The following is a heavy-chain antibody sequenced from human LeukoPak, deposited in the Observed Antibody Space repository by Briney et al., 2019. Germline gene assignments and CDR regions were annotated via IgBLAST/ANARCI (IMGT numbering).Heavy chain of an antibody. CDR3: ARRSGWYPTDY. Sequence: SETLSLTCTVSGGSISSYYWSWIRQPPGKGLEWIGYIYYSGSTNYNPSLKSRVTISADTSKKQFSLKLSSVTAADTAVYYCARRSGWYPTDYWGQGTLVTVSS. CDR1: GGSISSYY. D-gene: IGHD6-19*01. J-gene: IGHJ4*02. V-gene: IGHV4-59*12. CDR2: IYYSGST.